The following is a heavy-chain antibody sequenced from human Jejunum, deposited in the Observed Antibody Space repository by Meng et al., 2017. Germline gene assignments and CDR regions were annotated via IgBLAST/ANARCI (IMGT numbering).Heavy chain of an antibody. V-gene: IGHV3-33*01. CDR1: GFTFRSYG. J-gene: IGHJ4*02. D-gene: IGHD6-19*01. CDR2: IWFDGSKT. CDR3: ARYRSGSSDY. Sequence: QEHLVESGGGVAQPGTSLRLSCAASGFTFRSYGMHWVRQAPGKGLEWVAVIWFDGSKTYYADSVKGRFTVSRDNSKNTLYLQMNSLRADDTAVYYCARYRSGSSDYWGPGTLVTVSS.